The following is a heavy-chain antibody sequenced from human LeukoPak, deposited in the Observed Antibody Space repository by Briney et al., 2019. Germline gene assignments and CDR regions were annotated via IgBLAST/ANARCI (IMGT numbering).Heavy chain of an antibody. Sequence: GGSLRLSCAASGFTFSSYAMSWVRQAPGKGLEWVSAISGSGGSTSYADSVKGRFTISRDNSKNTLYLQMNSLRVEDTAVYYCAKGDTTWELPHDYWGQGTLVTVSS. CDR2: ISGSGGST. CDR3: AKGDTTWELPHDY. J-gene: IGHJ4*02. CDR1: GFTFSSYA. V-gene: IGHV3-23*01. D-gene: IGHD1-26*01.